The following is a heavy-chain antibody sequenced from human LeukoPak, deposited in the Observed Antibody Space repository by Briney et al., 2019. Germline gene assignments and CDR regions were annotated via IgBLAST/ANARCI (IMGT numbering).Heavy chain of an antibody. Sequence: GGSLRLSCAASGFTFSNYNMNWVRQAPGKGLEWVSSISSSSSYIYYADSVKGRFTISRDNAKNSLYLQMNSLRAEDTAAYYCARDLEVAAAPDYWGQGTLVTVSS. J-gene: IGHJ4*02. CDR1: GFTFSNYN. D-gene: IGHD2-15*01. CDR2: ISSSSSYI. CDR3: ARDLEVAAAPDY. V-gene: IGHV3-21*01.